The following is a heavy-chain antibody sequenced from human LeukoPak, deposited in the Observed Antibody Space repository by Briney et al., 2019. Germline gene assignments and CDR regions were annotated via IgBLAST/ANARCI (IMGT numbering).Heavy chain of an antibody. J-gene: IGHJ4*02. D-gene: IGHD6-13*01. V-gene: IGHV4-4*02. CDR2: IYHSGST. CDR1: GGSISSSNW. CDR3: ARLGSRAAAGTPEDY. Sequence: SETLSLTCAVSGGSISSSNWWSWVRQPPGKGLEWIGEIYHSGSTNYNPSLKSRVTISVDKSKNQFSLKLCSVTAADTAVYYCARLGSRAAAGTPEDYWGQGTLVTVSS.